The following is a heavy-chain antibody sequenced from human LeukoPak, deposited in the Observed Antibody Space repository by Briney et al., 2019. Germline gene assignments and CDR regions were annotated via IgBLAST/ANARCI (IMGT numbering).Heavy chain of an antibody. J-gene: IGHJ4*02. Sequence: SETLSLTCAVYGGSFSGYSWNWVRQPPGEGLEWIGEINHSGSTNYNPSLKSRVTISVDTSKNQFSLKLRSVTAADTAVYYCARVRCSSTSCYVEAFDYWGQGTLVTVSS. D-gene: IGHD2-2*01. V-gene: IGHV4-34*01. CDR1: GGSFSGYS. CDR2: INHSGST. CDR3: ARVRCSSTSCYVEAFDY.